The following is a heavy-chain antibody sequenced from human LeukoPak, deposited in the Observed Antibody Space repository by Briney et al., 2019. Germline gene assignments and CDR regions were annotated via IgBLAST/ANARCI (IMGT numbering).Heavy chain of an antibody. V-gene: IGHV4-38-2*02. Sequence: PSETLSLTCSVSGYFITSGDYWGWIRQPPGKGLEWIGSIHHSGNKYESGSTHYNPSLRSRVTVSADPSKNQFSLKLTSMTAADTAVYFCARNASSGFFNAWGQGTLVIVSS. CDR3: ARNASSGFFNA. D-gene: IGHD6-25*01. CDR1: GYFITSGDY. J-gene: IGHJ5*02. CDR2: IHHSGNKYESGST.